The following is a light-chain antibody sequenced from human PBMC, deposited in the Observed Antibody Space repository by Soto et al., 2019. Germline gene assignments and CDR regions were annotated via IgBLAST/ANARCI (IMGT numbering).Light chain of an antibody. CDR1: QSVSSNH. Sequence: ETELTQSPGTLSLSPGERATLSCRASQSVSSNHLAWYQQKSGQAPRLLVYGASSRATGIPDRFSGSGSGTDFTLTITRLEPEDFAVYYCQQYATSHMYTFGQGTKLEIK. V-gene: IGKV3-20*01. CDR3: QQYATSHMYT. J-gene: IGKJ2*01. CDR2: GAS.